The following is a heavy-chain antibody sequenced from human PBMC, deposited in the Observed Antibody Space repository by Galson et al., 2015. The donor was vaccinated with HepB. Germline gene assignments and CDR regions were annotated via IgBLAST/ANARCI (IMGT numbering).Heavy chain of an antibody. CDR1: GGSFSSFA. D-gene: IGHD5-24*01. V-gene: IGHV1-69*10. CDR2: IMPVFAIV. J-gene: IGHJ6*02. CDR3: ARGMGDGNNLVRYYYYGLDV. Sequence: SVKVSCKASGGSFSSFAISWVRQAPGQGLEWMGGIMPVFAIVNYAQKFQDRVTITADTSTRTTTAYMELSSLTSDDTAVYYCARGMGDGNNLVRYYYYGLDVWSQGTTVTVSS.